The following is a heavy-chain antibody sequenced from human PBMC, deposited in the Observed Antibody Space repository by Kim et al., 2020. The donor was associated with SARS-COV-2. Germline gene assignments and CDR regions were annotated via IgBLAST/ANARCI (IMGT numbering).Heavy chain of an antibody. D-gene: IGHD6-6*01. CDR2: IYYSGST. J-gene: IGHJ4*02. Sequence: SETLSLTCTVSGGSISSSSYYWGWIRQPPGKGLEWIGSIYYSGSTYYNPSLKSRVTISVDTSKNQFSLKLSSVTAADTAVYYCARHLISIWAARPAEYYFDYWGQGTLVTVSS. V-gene: IGHV4-39*01. CDR3: ARHLISIWAARPAEYYFDY. CDR1: GGSISSSSYY.